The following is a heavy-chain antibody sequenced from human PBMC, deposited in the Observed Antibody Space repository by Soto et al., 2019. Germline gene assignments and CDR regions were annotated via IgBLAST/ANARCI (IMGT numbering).Heavy chain of an antibody. D-gene: IGHD6-19*01. Sequence: SLRLSCAASGFTFSSYAMHWVRQAPGKGLEWVAVISYDGSNKYYADSVKGRLTISRDNSKNTLYLQMNSLRAEDTAVYYCARDYSSGWYVYDYWGQGTLVTVSS. CDR2: ISYDGSNK. J-gene: IGHJ4*02. V-gene: IGHV3-30-3*01. CDR1: GFTFSSYA. CDR3: ARDYSSGWYVYDY.